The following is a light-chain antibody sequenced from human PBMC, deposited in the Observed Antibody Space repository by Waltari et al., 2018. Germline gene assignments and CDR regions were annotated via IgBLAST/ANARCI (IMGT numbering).Light chain of an antibody. CDR1: PSIISY. CDR3: QQSYTTPRT. CDR2: AAS. V-gene: IGKV1-39*01. J-gene: IGKJ2*01. Sequence: DIEMTQSPSSLSASGGDRVTITCRASPSIISYLNWYQQQQGTAPNLLLCAASSLQSGVPSRFSGSGSGTNFTLTISSLQPEAVATYYCQQSYTTPRTFGQGTKLEIK.